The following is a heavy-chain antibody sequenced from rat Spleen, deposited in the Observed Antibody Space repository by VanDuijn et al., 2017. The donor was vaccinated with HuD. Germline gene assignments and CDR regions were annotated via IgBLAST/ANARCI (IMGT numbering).Heavy chain of an antibody. CDR1: GFTFSNYD. V-gene: IGHV5-25*01. D-gene: IGHD1-5*01. CDR2: VSYDGGAT. Sequence: EVQLVESGGGFVQPGRSMKVSCTASGFTFSNYDMAWVRQAPTKGLEWVASVSYDGGATYYRDSVEGRFTISRDNAKSTLYLQMDSLRSEDTATYYCARHRDNYGVMDAWGQGASVTVSS. CDR3: ARHRDNYGVMDA. J-gene: IGHJ4*01.